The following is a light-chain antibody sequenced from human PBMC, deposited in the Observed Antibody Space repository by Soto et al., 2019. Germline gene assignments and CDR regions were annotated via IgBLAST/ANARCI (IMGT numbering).Light chain of an antibody. CDR2: EGS. Sequence: QSVLTQPASVSGSPGQSITISCTGTSSDVGGQKLVSWYQQHPGKAPKVLLYEGSERPSGVSDRFSGSKSGNTASLTISGLQAEDEADYYCCSYAGSTTWVLGGGTKLTVL. V-gene: IGLV2-23*01. CDR1: SSDVGGQKL. CDR3: CSYAGSTTWV. J-gene: IGLJ3*02.